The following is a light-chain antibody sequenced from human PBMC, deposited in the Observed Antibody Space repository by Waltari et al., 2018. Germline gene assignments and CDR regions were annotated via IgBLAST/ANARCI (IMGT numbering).Light chain of an antibody. CDR2: DAS. Sequence: AIPLTQSPSSLSASVGDRVTIPCRASQGISSALAWYQQKPGKAPKLLIYDASSLESGVPSRFSGSGSGTDFTLTISSLQPEDFATYYCQQFNSYPRTFGQGTKVEIK. J-gene: IGKJ1*01. V-gene: IGKV1-13*02. CDR3: QQFNSYPRT. CDR1: QGISSA.